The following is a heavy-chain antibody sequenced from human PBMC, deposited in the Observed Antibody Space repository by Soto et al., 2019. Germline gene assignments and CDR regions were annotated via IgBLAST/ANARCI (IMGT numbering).Heavy chain of an antibody. CDR2: ISSSSSVI. V-gene: IGHV3-48*01. J-gene: IGHJ6*03. Sequence: EGSLRLSCSTSGFILSDCAMNWVRPAPGKGLEWVSYISSSSSVIDYADSVKGRFTVSRDNARNSLYLQMNSLRAEDTAVYYCARDLSWGSNWYYYMDVWGKGTTVTVSS. CDR1: GFILSDCA. D-gene: IGHD7-27*01. CDR3: ARDLSWGSNWYYYMDV.